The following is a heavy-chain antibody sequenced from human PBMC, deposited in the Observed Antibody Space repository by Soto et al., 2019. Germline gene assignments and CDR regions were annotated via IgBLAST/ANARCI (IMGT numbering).Heavy chain of an antibody. CDR1: GFTFSHYA. J-gene: IGHJ5*02. D-gene: IGHD6-25*01. Sequence: GGSLRLSCTASGFTFSHYALHWLRQTPGKGLEWVAYISYHGNTEKYADSVKGRFTISRDNYKKEVYLQMNSLRIEDTAVYYCARVGLNVFRAANDSYNWFEPWGQGTLVTVSS. CDR3: ARVGLNVFRAANDSYNWFEP. V-gene: IGHV3-30*04. CDR2: ISYHGNTE.